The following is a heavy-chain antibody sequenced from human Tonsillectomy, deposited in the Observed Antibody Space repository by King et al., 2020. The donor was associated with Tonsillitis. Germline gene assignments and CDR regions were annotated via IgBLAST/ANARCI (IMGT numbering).Heavy chain of an antibody. J-gene: IGHJ4*02. CDR1: GFSLRTSGVG. CDR3: VHRPIYYESSGHFDY. CDR2: IYWDDDK. V-gene: IGHV2-5*02. D-gene: IGHD3-22*01. Sequence: TLKESGPTLVKPTQTLTLTCTFSGFSLRTSGVGVAWIRQPPGKALEWLALIYWDDDKHYSPSLKSRLTVTKDTSKNQVVLTMTNRDPVDTATYFCVHRPIYYESSGHFDYWGQGTLVTVSS.